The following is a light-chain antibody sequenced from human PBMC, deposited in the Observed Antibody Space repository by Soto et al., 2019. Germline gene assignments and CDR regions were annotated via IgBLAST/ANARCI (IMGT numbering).Light chain of an antibody. J-gene: IGKJ4*01. V-gene: IGKV1-9*01. CDR3: QQLNNYPRALT. CDR2: GAS. CDR1: QGISNN. Sequence: DIPLTQSPSFLSASVGDRVTITCRASQGISNNLAWYQHNPGKPPKLLTYGASTLQSGVPSRFSGSGSGTEFTLTISSLQPEDFATDYCQQLNNYPRALTFGGGTKVEIK.